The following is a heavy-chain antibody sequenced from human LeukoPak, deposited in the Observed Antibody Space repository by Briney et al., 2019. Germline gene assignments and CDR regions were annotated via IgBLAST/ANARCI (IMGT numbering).Heavy chain of an antibody. CDR3: AKNFYGDYNFFFDY. CDR2: ISGSGGTT. D-gene: IGHD4-17*01. CDR1: GFTLTSYA. Sequence: GESLRLSCAASGFTLTSYALAWVRQAPGKGLEWVSAISGSGGTTYYADSVKGHFSISRDNSKNTLYLQMNSLRAEDTAVYYCAKNFYGDYNFFFDYWGQGTLVTVSS. V-gene: IGHV3-23*01. J-gene: IGHJ4*02.